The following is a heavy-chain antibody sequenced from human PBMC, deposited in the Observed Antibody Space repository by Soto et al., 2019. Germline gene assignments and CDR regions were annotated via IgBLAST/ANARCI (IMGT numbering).Heavy chain of an antibody. CDR3: ARDLGELWPSVGCY. CDR1: GFIFNTYG. J-gene: IGHJ4*02. Sequence: QVQLVESGGGVVQPGRSLRLSCAASGFIFNTYGMQWVRQAPGNGLEWVAVIYYDGRNKYYADSVKGRFTISRDNSKNTLNLQMTSLRVEDTAVYYCARDLGELWPSVGCYWSQGTLVTVSS. D-gene: IGHD6-19*01. CDR2: IYYDGRNK. V-gene: IGHV3-33*01.